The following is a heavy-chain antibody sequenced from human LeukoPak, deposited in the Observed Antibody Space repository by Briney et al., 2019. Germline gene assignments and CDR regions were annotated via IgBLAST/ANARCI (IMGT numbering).Heavy chain of an antibody. V-gene: IGHV4-39*01. CDR1: SGYSCTSNYN. Sequence: PSETLSQTCTISSGYSCTSNYNSGWSRQPPGKGLEWIGSIYYSGSTYYNPSLKSRVTISVDTSKNQFSLKPSSVTAADTAVYYCARRSGSYSYDYFDYWGQGTLVTVSS. CDR3: ARRSGSYSYDYFDY. D-gene: IGHD1-26*01. CDR2: IYYSGST. J-gene: IGHJ4*02.